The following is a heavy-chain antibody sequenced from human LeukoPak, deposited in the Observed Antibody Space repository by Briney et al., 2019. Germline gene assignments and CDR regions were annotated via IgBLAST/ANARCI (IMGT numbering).Heavy chain of an antibody. V-gene: IGHV3-20*04. CDR3: ARRESSYQNYYYYYHVDV. Sequence: PGGSLRLSCAASGFTFDDYGMSWVRQAPGKGLECVSDINWNGDSTGYADSVKGRFPLSRVNAKNSLYLQMNSLRAEDTALYYCARRESSYQNYYYYYHVDVWGKGTTVTVSS. D-gene: IGHD3-16*02. CDR1: GFTFDDYG. CDR2: INWNGDST. J-gene: IGHJ6*03.